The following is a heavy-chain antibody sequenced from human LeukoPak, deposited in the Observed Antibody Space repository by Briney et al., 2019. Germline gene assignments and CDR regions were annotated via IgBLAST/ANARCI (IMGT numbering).Heavy chain of an antibody. D-gene: IGHD3-3*01. CDR1: GYTISSSYY. CDR3: ARGTIFGVVITLFDY. CDR2: IYHSGST. V-gene: IGHV4-38-2*01. Sequence: PSETLSLTCAVSGYTISSSYYWGWIRQPPGEVLEWIGSIYHSGSTYYTSSLKSRVTISGDTSKNQFSLKLSSVNAADTAVYYCARGTIFGVVITLFDYWGQGTLVTVSS. J-gene: IGHJ4*02.